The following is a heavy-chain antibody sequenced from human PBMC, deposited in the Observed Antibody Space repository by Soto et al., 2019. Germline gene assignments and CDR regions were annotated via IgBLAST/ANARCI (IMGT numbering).Heavy chain of an antibody. J-gene: IGHJ4*02. CDR1: GFTFTNYW. CDR2: IKQDGSGK. CDR3: ATAGVGITTGDFDY. Sequence: EVQLVESGGGLVQPGGSLRLSCAASGFTFTNYWMTWVRQAPGKGLEWVANIKQDGSGKYYVDSVKGRFTISRDNAKNSLYLQMNSLRADDTALYYCATAGVGITTGDFDYWGQGTLVTVSS. D-gene: IGHD1-26*01. V-gene: IGHV3-7*01.